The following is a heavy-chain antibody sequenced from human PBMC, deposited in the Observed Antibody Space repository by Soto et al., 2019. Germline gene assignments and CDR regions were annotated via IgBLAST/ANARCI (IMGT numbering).Heavy chain of an antibody. CDR2: IYSGGST. CDR3: ARDSTEKYYDILTGYYTNYYFDY. D-gene: IGHD3-9*01. V-gene: IGHV3-66*01. J-gene: IGHJ4*02. Sequence: EVQLMESGGGLVQPGGSLRLSCAASGFTVSSNYMSWVRQAPGKGLEWVSVIYSGGSTYYADSVKGRFTISRDNSKNTLYLQMNSLRAEDTAVYYCARDSTEKYYDILTGYYTNYYFDYWGQGTLVTVSS. CDR1: GFTVSSNY.